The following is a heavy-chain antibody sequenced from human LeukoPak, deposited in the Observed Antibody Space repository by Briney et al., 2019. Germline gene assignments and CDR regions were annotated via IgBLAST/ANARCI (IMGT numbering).Heavy chain of an antibody. Sequence: PSQTLSLACTVSGGSTSSGGYYWSWIRQHPGKGLEWIGYIYYSGSTYYNPSLKRRVTISVDTSKNQFSLKLSSVTAADTAVYYCATLPSSWYVGGWFDPWGQGTLVTVSS. D-gene: IGHD6-13*01. J-gene: IGHJ5*02. CDR3: ATLPSSWYVGGWFDP. CDR1: GGSTSSGGYY. V-gene: IGHV4-31*03. CDR2: IYYSGST.